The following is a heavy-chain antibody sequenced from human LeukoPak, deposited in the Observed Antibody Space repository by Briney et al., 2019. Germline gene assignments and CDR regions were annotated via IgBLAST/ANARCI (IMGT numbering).Heavy chain of an antibody. Sequence: GGSLRLSCAASGFTFSSYAMSWVRQAPGKGLEWVSAISGSGGSTYYADSVKGRFTISRDNSKNTLYLQMNSLRAEDTAVYYCAKDSARVVGATTLNWFDPWGQGTLVTVSS. D-gene: IGHD1-26*01. CDR2: ISGSGGST. CDR1: GFTFSSYA. CDR3: AKDSARVVGATTLNWFDP. V-gene: IGHV3-23*01. J-gene: IGHJ5*02.